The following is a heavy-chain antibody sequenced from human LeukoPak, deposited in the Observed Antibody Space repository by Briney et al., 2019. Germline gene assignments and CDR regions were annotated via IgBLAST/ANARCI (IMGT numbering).Heavy chain of an antibody. J-gene: IGHJ4*02. CDR3: AREAIYGSGSYYKV. Sequence: GGSLRLSCAASGFTFSDYYMSWIRQAPGKGLEWVSYISSSGSTIYYADSVKGRFTISRDNVKNSLYLQMNSLRAEDTAVYYCAREAIYGSGSYYKVWGQGTLVTVSS. CDR1: GFTFSDYY. V-gene: IGHV3-11*01. D-gene: IGHD3-10*01. CDR2: ISSSGSTI.